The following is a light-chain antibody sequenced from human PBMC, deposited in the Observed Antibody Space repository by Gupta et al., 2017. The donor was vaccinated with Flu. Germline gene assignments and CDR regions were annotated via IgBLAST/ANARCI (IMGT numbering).Light chain of an antibody. CDR1: QSISSW. V-gene: IGKV1-5*03. CDR3: QQYNSYSPRT. Sequence: DRVTITCRASQSISSWLAWYQQKPGKAPKLLIYKASSLESGVPSRFSGSGSGTEFTLTISSLQPDDFATYYCQQYNSYSPRTFGGGTKVEIK. J-gene: IGKJ4*01. CDR2: KAS.